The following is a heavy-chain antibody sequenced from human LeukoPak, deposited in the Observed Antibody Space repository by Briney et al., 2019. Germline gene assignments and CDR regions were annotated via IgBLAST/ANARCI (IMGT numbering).Heavy chain of an antibody. V-gene: IGHV3-30-3*01. D-gene: IGHD2-2*02. CDR1: GFTFSSYA. J-gene: IGHJ4*02. CDR3: ARGYCSSTSCYTSDY. Sequence: GGSLRLSCAASGFTFSSYAMHWVRQAPGKGLEWVAVMSYDGSNKYYADSVKGRFTISRDNSKNTLYLQMNSLRAEDTAVYYCARGYCSSTSCYTSDYWGQGTLVTVSS. CDR2: MSYDGSNK.